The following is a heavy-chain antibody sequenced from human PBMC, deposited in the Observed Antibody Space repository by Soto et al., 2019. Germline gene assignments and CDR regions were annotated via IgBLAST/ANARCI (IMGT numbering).Heavy chain of an antibody. D-gene: IGHD2-2*01. Sequence: GGSLRLSCAASGFTFSSYDMHWVRQATGKGLEWVSAIGTAGDTYYPGSVKGRFTISRENAKNSLYLQMNSLRAEDTAVYYCARARPIKKTYCSSTSCYDVGPFYYYGMDVWGQGTTVTVSS. CDR2: IGTAGDT. CDR3: ARARPIKKTYCSSTSCYDVGPFYYYGMDV. J-gene: IGHJ6*02. V-gene: IGHV3-13*01. CDR1: GFTFSSYD.